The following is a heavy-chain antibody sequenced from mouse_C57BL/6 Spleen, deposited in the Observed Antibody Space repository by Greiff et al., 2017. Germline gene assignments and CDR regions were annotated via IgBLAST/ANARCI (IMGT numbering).Heavy chain of an antibody. Sequence: EVQVVESEGGLVQPGSSMKLSCTASGFTFSDYYMAWVRQVPEKGLEWVANINYDGSSTYYLDSLKSRFIISRDNAKNMLYLQMSSLKSEDTATYYCERDRVLRNAMDYWGQGTSVTVSS. J-gene: IGHJ4*01. CDR2: INYDGSST. CDR1: GFTFSDYY. D-gene: IGHD1-1*01. V-gene: IGHV5-16*01. CDR3: ERDRVLRNAMDY.